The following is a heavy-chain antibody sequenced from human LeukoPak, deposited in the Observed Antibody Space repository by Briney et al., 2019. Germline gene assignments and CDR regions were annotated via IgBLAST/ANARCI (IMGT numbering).Heavy chain of an antibody. Sequence: GESLRLSCAASGFTFSNYGMSWVRQAPGKGLEWVANIKEDGNEKYNVDSVRGRFTISRDNAKNSLYLQMSSLRAEDTAVYYCARGSGGSAADWFDSWGQGTLVTVAS. D-gene: IGHD2-15*01. CDR3: ARGSGGSAADWFDS. V-gene: IGHV3-7*01. CDR2: IKEDGNEK. CDR1: GFTFSNYG. J-gene: IGHJ5*01.